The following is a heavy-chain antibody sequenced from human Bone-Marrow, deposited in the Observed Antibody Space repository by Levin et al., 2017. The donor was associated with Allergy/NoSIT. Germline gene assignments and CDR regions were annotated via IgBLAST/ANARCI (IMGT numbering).Heavy chain of an antibody. CDR1: GFTFSKYS. CDR3: ARQGAFDV. J-gene: IGHJ6*02. Sequence: GGSLRLSCEASGFTFSKYSMNWVRQAPGGGLEWISYISATSAKTYYADSVKDRFAISRNNARNSVYLQMDNLSLEDSAVYYCARQGAFDVWGPGTTVTVSS. CDR2: ISATSAKT. V-gene: IGHV3-48*04. D-gene: IGHD2/OR15-2a*01.